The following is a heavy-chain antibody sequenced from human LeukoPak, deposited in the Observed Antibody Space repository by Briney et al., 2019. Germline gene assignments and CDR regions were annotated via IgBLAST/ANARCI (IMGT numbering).Heavy chain of an antibody. CDR1: GGSISSSSYY. Sequence: SETLSLTCTVSGGSISSSSYYWGWIRQPPGKGLECIGSIYYSGSTYYNPSLKSRVTISVDTSRNQFSLKLSSVTAADTAVYYCARDSIFGVGYMDVWGKGTTVTVSS. CDR3: ARDSIFGVGYMDV. J-gene: IGHJ6*03. V-gene: IGHV4-39*07. CDR2: IYYSGST. D-gene: IGHD3-3*01.